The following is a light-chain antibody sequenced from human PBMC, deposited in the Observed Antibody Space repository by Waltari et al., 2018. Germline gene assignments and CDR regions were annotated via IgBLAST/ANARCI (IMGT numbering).Light chain of an antibody. CDR3: SSYGGGDNPVV. CDR1: SSDVGAYNF. CDR2: WVT. V-gene: IGLV2-8*01. J-gene: IGLJ2*01. Sequence: QSALTQPPSASGSPGQSVSISCSGTSSDVGAYNFVSWYQQHPGRAPKLLLYWVTKRPSGVRDRFSGSKSGNTASLTVSGLQAEDEADYYCSSYGGGDNPVVFGGGTELTVL.